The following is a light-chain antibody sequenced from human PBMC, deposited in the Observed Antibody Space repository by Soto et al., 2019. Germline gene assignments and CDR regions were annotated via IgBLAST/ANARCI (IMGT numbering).Light chain of an antibody. J-gene: IGKJ4*01. Sequence: EIVMTQSPATLSVSPGDRATLSCRASQSVSSSLAWYQQIPGQAPRLLIYDASTRATGIPARFGGSGSGTEFPLTNHSLQSEDFAVYYCQQYNNWPPLTFGGGTKVELK. V-gene: IGKV3-15*01. CDR1: QSVSSS. CDR3: QQYNNWPPLT. CDR2: DAS.